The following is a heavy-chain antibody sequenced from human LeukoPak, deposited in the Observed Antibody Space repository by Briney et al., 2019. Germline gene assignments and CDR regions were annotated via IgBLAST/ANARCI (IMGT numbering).Heavy chain of an antibody. J-gene: IGHJ6*02. CDR2: IYYSGST. CDR3: ARQIPYYFIYYYGMDV. Sequence: SETLSLTCTVSGGSISSSSYYWGWIRQPPGKGLEWIGIIYYSGSTYYNPSLRSRVTISVDTSKNQFSLKLSSVTAADTAVYYCARQIPYYFIYYYGMDVWGQGTTVTASS. D-gene: IGHD2/OR15-2a*01. V-gene: IGHV4-39*01. CDR1: GGSISSSSYY.